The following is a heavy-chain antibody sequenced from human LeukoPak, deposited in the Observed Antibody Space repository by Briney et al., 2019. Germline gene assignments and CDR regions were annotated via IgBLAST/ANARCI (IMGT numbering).Heavy chain of an antibody. CDR3: ASQMGGCSSTSCYARIFDY. V-gene: IGHV4-39*01. CDR2: MYYSGST. J-gene: IGHJ4*02. CDR1: GGSISSSSYY. Sequence: PSETLSLTCTVSGGSISSSSYYWRRIRQPPGKGLEWIGSMYYSGSTYYNPSLKSRVTISVDTSKNPFSLKLSSVTAADTAVYYCASQMGGCSSTSCYARIFDYWGQGTLVTVSS. D-gene: IGHD2-2*01.